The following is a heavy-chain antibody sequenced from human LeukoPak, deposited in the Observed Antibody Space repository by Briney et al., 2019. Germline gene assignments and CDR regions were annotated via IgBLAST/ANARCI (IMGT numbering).Heavy chain of an antibody. V-gene: IGHV3-74*01. Sequence: GGSLRLSCAASGFTFSTYWMHWVRQAPGKGLVWVSRINGDESSTNYADSVKGRFTISRDNSQNTLYLQMNSLRAEDTAVYYCARGSSSWLSYFDYCGQGTLVTVSS. J-gene: IGHJ4*02. CDR3: ARGSSSWLSYFDY. D-gene: IGHD6-13*01. CDR2: INGDESST. CDR1: GFTFSTYW.